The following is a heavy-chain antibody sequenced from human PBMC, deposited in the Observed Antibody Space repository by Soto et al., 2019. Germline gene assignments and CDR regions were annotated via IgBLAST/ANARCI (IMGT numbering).Heavy chain of an antibody. CDR1: GGSISSGAYY. J-gene: IGHJ4*02. V-gene: IGHV4-31*03. Sequence: QVQLQESGPGLVKPSQTLSLTCTVSGGSISSGAYYWSWIRQHPGKGLEWIGYIYYIGSTFYNPSLKSRVSISIDTSANQFSLKLDFVTAADTAVYYCARHLEGISWSFDYWGQGTLISVSS. D-gene: IGHD6-13*01. CDR3: ARHLEGISWSFDY. CDR2: IYYIGST.